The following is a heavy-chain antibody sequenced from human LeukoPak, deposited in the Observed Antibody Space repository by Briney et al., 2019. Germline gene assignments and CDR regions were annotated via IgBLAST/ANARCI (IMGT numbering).Heavy chain of an antibody. Sequence: GGSLRLSCAASGFTFSSYAMSWVRQAPGKGLEWVAVISYDGSNKYYADSVKGRFTISRDNSKNTLYLQMNSLRAEDTAVYYCARVLRGIAVAGPPILWGQGTMVTVSS. J-gene: IGHJ3*01. CDR1: GFTFSSYA. CDR3: ARVLRGIAVAGPPIL. V-gene: IGHV3-30-3*01. CDR2: ISYDGSNK. D-gene: IGHD6-19*01.